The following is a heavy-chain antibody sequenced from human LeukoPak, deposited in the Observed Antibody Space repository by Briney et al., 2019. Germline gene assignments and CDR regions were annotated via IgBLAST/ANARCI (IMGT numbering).Heavy chain of an antibody. CDR1: GGSINSSNW. CDR2: INHSGST. Sequence: SGTLSLTCAVSGGSINSSNWWSWVRQPPGKGLEWIGEINHSGSTNYNPSLKSRVTISVDTSKNQFSLKLSSVTAADTAVYYCARGVFSEAYYFDYWGQGTLVTVSS. CDR3: ARGVFSEAYYFDY. J-gene: IGHJ4*02. D-gene: IGHD3-10*01. V-gene: IGHV4-4*02.